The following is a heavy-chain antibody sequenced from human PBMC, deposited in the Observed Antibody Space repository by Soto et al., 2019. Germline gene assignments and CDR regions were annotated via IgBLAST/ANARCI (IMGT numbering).Heavy chain of an antibody. J-gene: IGHJ5*02. CDR2: IYYSGST. D-gene: IGHD1-1*01. Sequence: QVQLQESGPGLVKPSQTLSLTCTVSGGSISSGGYYWSWIRQHPGKALEWIGYIYYSGSTYYTPFLKSRVTISVDTSKNQFSLKLSAVTAADTAVYYCARVRARIRLFNWFDPWGQGTLVTVSS. CDR3: ARVRARIRLFNWFDP. CDR1: GGSISSGGYY. V-gene: IGHV4-31*03.